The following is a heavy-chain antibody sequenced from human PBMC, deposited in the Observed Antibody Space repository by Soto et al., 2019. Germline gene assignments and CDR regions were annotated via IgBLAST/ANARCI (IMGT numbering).Heavy chain of an antibody. J-gene: IGHJ6*02. Sequence: QAQLVESGGGVVQPGRSLRLSCAASGFIFSNYGMHWVRQAPGKGLEWVAFLSYDESNQYYADSVKGRFSISRDNSKNTLFLQMRSLRPEDTGIYYCARDKMSGPYYYYYGMDVWGQGTTVTVSS. CDR2: LSYDESNQ. CDR1: GFIFSNYG. CDR3: ARDKMSGPYYYYYGMDV. V-gene: IGHV3-30*03. D-gene: IGHD3-3*01.